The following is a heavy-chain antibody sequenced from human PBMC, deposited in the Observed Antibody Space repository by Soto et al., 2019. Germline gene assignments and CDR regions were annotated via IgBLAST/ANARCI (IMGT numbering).Heavy chain of an antibody. CDR3: ASPARYCTNGVCYRFYYHYGMDV. CDR2: ISYDGSNK. D-gene: IGHD2-8*01. V-gene: IGHV3-30-3*01. CDR1: GFTFSSYA. J-gene: IGHJ6*02. Sequence: GGSLRLSCAASGFTFSSYAMHWVRQAPGKGLEWVAVISYDGSNKYYADSVKGRFTISRDNSKNTLYLQMNSLRAEDTAVYYCASPARYCTNGVCYRFYYHYGMDVWGQGTTVTVSS.